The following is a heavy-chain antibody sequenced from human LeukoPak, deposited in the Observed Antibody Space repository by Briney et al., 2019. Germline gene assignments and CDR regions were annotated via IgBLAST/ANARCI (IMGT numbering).Heavy chain of an antibody. V-gene: IGHV4-59*01. Sequence: SETLSLTCTVSGGSISSYYWSWIRQPPGKGLEWIGYIYYSGSTNYNPSLKSRVTISVDTSKNQFSLKLSSVTAADTAVYYCASSPHWGHPAMVEYNWFDPWGQGTLVTVSS. D-gene: IGHD5-18*01. CDR3: ASSPHWGHPAMVEYNWFDP. CDR1: GGSISSYY. CDR2: IYYSGST. J-gene: IGHJ5*02.